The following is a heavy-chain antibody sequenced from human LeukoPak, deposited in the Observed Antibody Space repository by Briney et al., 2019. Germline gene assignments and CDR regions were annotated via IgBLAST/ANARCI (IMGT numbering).Heavy chain of an antibody. CDR1: GGTFSSYA. Sequence: SVKVSCKASGGTFSSYAISWVRQAPGQGLEWMGGIIPIFGTANYAQKFQGRVTITADESTSTAYMELSSLRSEDTAVYYCARRGNSSSTRWDYYHYGMDVWGQGTTVTVSS. D-gene: IGHD6-6*01. CDR3: ARRGNSSSTRWDYYHYGMDV. CDR2: IIPIFGTA. V-gene: IGHV1-69*01. J-gene: IGHJ6*02.